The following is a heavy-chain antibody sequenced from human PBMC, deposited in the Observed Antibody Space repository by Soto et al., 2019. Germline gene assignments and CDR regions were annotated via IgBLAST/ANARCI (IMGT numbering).Heavy chain of an antibody. J-gene: IGHJ4*01. D-gene: IGHD2-15*01. Sequence: APVKVSRKASGFTLISSAMQWVRQARGQRLEWIGWIVVGSGHTNYAQKFQERVTITRDMSTSTAYMELSSLRSEDTAVYYCAADSRYCSGGNCEDYWG. CDR1: GFTLISSA. V-gene: IGHV1-58*02. CDR3: AADSRYCSGGNCEDY. CDR2: IVVGSGHT.